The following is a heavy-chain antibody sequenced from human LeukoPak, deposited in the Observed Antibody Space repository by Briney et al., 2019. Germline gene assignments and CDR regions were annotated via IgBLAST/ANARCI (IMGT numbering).Heavy chain of an antibody. V-gene: IGHV4-38-2*02. D-gene: IGHD6-6*01. CDR3: ARDEPGSSSPFDY. CDR1: GYSISSCYY. J-gene: IGHJ4*02. CDR2: IYHSGST. Sequence: PSETLSLTCAVSGYSISSCYYWGWIRQPPGKGLEWIGSIYHSGSTYYNPSLKSRVTISVDTSKNQFSLKLSSVTAADTAVYYCARDEPGSSSPFDYWGQGTLVTVSS.